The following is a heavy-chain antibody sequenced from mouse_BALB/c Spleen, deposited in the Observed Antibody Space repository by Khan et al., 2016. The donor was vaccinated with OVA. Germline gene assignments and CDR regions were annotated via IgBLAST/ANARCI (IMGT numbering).Heavy chain of an antibody. J-gene: IGHJ4*01. V-gene: IGHV2-6-5*01. CDR3: AKGVWSYYYALDY. CDR2: IWGGGST. Sequence: QVQLKESGPGLVAPSQSLSITCTVSGFSLTDYGVSWIRQPPGKGLEWLGVIWGGGSTYYNSPLKSRLSISKDNSKSQVFLKMSSLQTDDTAMYYCAKGVWSYYYALDYWGQGTSVTVSS. CDR1: GFSLTDYG.